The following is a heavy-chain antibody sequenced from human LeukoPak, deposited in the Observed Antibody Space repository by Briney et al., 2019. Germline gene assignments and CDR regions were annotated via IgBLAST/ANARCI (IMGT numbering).Heavy chain of an antibody. V-gene: IGHV3-7*01. CDR2: IKEDGTDT. J-gene: IGHJ4*02. CDR3: ARHRYLFFDL. CDR1: GFTFSLHY. Sequence: QSGGSLRLSCAASGFTFSLHYMGWVRQTPGKGLEWVANIKEDGTDTFYVDSVKGRFTISKDNAKNSVYLQMNSLRAEDTAVYYCARHRYLFFDLWGQGTLVTVSS. D-gene: IGHD1-1*01.